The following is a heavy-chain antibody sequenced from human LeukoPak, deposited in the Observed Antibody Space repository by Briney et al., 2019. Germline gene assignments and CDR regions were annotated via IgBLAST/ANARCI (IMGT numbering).Heavy chain of an antibody. D-gene: IGHD4-17*01. J-gene: IGHJ3*02. CDR3: ARDADYGDYVGAFDI. CDR2: IYHSGST. CDR1: GGSISSGGYS. Sequence: SETLSLTCAVSGGSISSGGYSWSWIRQPPGKGLEWIGYIYHSGSTYYNPSLKSRVTISVDRSKNQFSLKLSSVTAADTAVYYSARDADYGDYVGAFDIWGQGTMVTVSS. V-gene: IGHV4-30-2*01.